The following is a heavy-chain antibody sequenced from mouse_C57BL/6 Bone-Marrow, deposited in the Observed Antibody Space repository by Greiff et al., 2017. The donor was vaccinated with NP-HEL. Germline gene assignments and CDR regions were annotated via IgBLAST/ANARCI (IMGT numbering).Heavy chain of an antibody. CDR2: IHPNSGST. D-gene: IGHD4-1*01. J-gene: IGHJ1*03. Sequence: QVQLQQPGAELVKPGASVKLSCKASGYTFTSYWMHWVKQRPGQGLEWIGMIHPNSGSTNYNEKFKSKATLTVDKSSSTAYMQLSSLTSEDSAVYYGAWPNCDWYFDVWGTGTTVTVSS. CDR1: GYTFTSYW. CDR3: AWPNCDWYFDV. V-gene: IGHV1-64*01.